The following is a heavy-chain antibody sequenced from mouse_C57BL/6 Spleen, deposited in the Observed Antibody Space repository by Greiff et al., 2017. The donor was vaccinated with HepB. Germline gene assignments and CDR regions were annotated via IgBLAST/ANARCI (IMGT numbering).Heavy chain of an antibody. CDR3: ARDGYYDYFDY. Sequence: EVKLMESGGGLVKPGGSLKLSCAASGFTFSDYGMHWVRQAPEKGLEWVAYISSGSSTIYYADTVKGRFTISRDNAKNTLFLQMTSLRSEDTAMYYCARDGYYDYFDYWGQGTTLTVSS. CDR1: GFTFSDYG. J-gene: IGHJ2*01. D-gene: IGHD2-3*01. V-gene: IGHV5-17*01. CDR2: ISSGSSTI.